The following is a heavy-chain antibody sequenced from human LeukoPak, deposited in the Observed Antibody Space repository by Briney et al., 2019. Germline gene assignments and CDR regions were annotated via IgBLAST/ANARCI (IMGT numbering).Heavy chain of an antibody. CDR2: IKQDGSEK. V-gene: IGHV3-7*01. CDR1: GFTFTSYC. CDR3: ARDQGSMPNGNDY. J-gene: IGHJ4*02. Sequence: PGGSLRLSCAASGFTFTSYCMTWVRQAPGKGLEWVANIKQDGSEKHYVDSVKGRFTISRDNAKNSLYLQMNSLRAEDTAVYYCARDQGSMPNGNDYWGQGTLVTVSS. D-gene: IGHD2/OR15-2a*01.